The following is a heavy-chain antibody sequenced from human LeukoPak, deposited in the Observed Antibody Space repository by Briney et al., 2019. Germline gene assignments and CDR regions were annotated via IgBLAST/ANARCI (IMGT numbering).Heavy chain of an antibody. CDR3: AKDRAVDLQGYFDY. J-gene: IGHJ4*02. V-gene: IGHV3-9*01. CDR1: GFTFSSYW. Sequence: GGSLRLSCAASGFTFSSYWMSWVRQAPGKGLEWVSGISWNSGSIGYADSVKGRFTISRDNAKNSLYPQMNSLRAEDTALYYCAKDRAVDLQGYFDYWGQGTLVTVSS. CDR2: ISWNSGSI.